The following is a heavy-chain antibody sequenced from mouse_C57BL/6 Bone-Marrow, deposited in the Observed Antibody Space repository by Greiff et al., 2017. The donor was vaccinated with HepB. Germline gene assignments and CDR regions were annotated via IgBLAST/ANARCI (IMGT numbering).Heavy chain of an antibody. J-gene: IGHJ3*01. CDR2: IYPGNSDT. CDR3: TRGDYFAWFAY. V-gene: IGHV1-5*01. D-gene: IGHD2-4*01. CDR1: GYTFTSYW. Sequence: EVQLQQSGTVLARPGASVKMSCKTSGYTFTSYWMHWVKQRPGQGLEWIGAIYPGNSDTNYNQKFKGKAKLTAVTSASTAYMELSSLTDEDYAVYYFTRGDYFAWFAYWGQGTLVTVSA.